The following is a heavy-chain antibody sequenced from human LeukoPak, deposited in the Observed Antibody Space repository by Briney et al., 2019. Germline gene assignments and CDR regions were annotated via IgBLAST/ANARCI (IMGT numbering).Heavy chain of an antibody. V-gene: IGHV3-74*01. CDR2: ISGDGSTT. CDR1: GFTFSSYW. Sequence: GGSLRLSCAASGFTFSSYWMSWVRQGPGKGLVWVSTISGDGSTTHYADSVKGRFTISRDNAKNTLYLEMNSLRAEDTAVYYCARDPRNKGFDPWGQGTLVTVSS. J-gene: IGHJ5*02. D-gene: IGHD1/OR15-1a*01. CDR3: ARDPRNKGFDP.